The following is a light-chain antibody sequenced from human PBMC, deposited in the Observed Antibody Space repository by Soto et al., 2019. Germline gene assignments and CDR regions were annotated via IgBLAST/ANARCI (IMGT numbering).Light chain of an antibody. CDR2: DTS. V-gene: IGKV3-15*01. Sequence: EIVLTQSPATLSLSPGERATLSCRASQSVNNYLAWYQQRPGQAPRLLIYDTSTRATGIPARFSGSGSGTEFTLTISSLQSEDFAVYYCQQYSNWPPITFGQGTRLEIK. CDR3: QQYSNWPPIT. CDR1: QSVNNY. J-gene: IGKJ5*01.